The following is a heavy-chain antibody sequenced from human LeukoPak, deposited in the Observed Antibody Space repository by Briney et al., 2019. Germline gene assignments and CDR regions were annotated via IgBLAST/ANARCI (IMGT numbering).Heavy chain of an antibody. CDR3: ARHLRARQLAA. J-gene: IGHJ4*02. CDR1: GGSISSSSYY. V-gene: IGHV4-39*01. CDR2: IYYSGST. Sequence: SVTLSLTCTVSGGSISSSSYYWGWIRQPPGKGLEWIGSIYYSGSTYYDPSLKSRVTISVDTSKNQFSLKLSSVTAADTAVYYCARHLRARQLAAWGQGTLVTVSS. D-gene: IGHD6-13*01.